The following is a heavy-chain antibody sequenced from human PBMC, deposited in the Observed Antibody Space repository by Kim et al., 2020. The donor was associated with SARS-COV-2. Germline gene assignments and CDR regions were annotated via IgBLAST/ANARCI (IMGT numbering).Heavy chain of an antibody. J-gene: IGHJ4*02. D-gene: IGHD3-10*01. V-gene: IGHV3-33*01. CDR2: IWYDGSNK. CDR3: ARGGEESRPGGFFDY. Sequence: GGSLRLSCAASGFTFSSYGMHWVRQAPGKGLEWVAVIWYDGSNKYYADSVKGRFTISRDNSKNTLYLQMNSLRAEDTAVYYCARGGEESRPGGFFDYWGQGTLVTVSS. CDR1: GFTFSSYG.